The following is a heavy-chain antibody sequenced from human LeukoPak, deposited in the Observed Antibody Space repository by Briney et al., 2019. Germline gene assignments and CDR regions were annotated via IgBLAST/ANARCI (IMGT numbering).Heavy chain of an antibody. V-gene: IGHV3-64*01. CDR3: AREEYPHGFDY. Sequence: PGGSLRLSCAASGFTFNNYAMHWVRQAPGKGLEYVSAISSNGGSTYYANSVKGRFTISRDNSKNTLYLQMGSLRAEDMAVYYCAREEYPHGFDYWGQGALVTVSS. J-gene: IGHJ4*02. CDR2: ISSNGGST. CDR1: GFTFNNYA. D-gene: IGHD2-2*01.